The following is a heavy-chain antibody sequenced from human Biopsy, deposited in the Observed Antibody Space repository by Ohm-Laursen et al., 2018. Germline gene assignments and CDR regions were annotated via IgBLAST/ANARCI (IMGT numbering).Heavy chain of an antibody. CDR1: GGSIKSYY. D-gene: IGHD7-27*01. CDR2: IYYTGHT. CDR3: ARLTGDPSY. V-gene: IGHV4-59*07. J-gene: IGHJ4*02. Sequence: SDTLSLTCTVSGGSIKSYYWNWIRQSPGKGLEWIGFIYYTGHTNYNPSLKSRATISVDTSKNQFSLKVISVTAADTAVNYCARLTGDPSYWGQGILVTVSS.